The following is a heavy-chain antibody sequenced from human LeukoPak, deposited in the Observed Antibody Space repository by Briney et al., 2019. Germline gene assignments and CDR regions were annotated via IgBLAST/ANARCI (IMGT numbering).Heavy chain of an antibody. V-gene: IGHV3-7*03. CDR1: GFTLSSYG. CDR3: ATYYYDSSGCND. D-gene: IGHD3-22*01. J-gene: IGHJ4*02. Sequence: GGSLRLSCAASGFTLSSYGMHWVRQAPGKGLEWVANINQDGGEKFYVDSVKGRFTISRDNAKNSLYLQMNSLRAEDTAVYYCATYYYDSSGCNDWGQGTLVTVSS. CDR2: INQDGGEK.